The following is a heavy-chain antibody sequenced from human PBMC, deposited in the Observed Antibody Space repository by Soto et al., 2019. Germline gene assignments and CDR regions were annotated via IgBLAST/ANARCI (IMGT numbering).Heavy chain of an antibody. J-gene: IGHJ5*02. D-gene: IGHD1-26*01. CDR1: RDTFTSYY. CDR2: INPHGGST. CDR3: ARSSGGNFGIIIEGNNWFAP. V-gene: IGHV1-46*01. Sequence: ASVKVSCKAPRDTFTSYYINWVRQAPGQGLEWMGVINPHGGSTAYAQKFKGRVTLTRDTSASTVYMEVSSLTSEDTAMHYCARSSGGNFGIIIEGNNWFAPWGQGTLVTVSS.